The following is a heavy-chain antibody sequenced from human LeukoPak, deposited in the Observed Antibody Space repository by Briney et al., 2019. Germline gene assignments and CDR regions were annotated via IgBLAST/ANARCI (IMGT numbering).Heavy chain of an antibody. V-gene: IGHV4-34*01. CDR3: ARGQFYYGSGRAQSWFDP. Sequence: PSETLSLTCAVYGGSFSGYYWSWIRQPPGKGLEWIGEINHSGSTNYNPSLKSRVTISVDTSKNQFSLKLSSVTAADTAVYYCARGQFYYGSGRAQSWFDPWGQGTLVTVSS. J-gene: IGHJ5*02. CDR1: GGSFSGYY. D-gene: IGHD3-10*01. CDR2: INHSGST.